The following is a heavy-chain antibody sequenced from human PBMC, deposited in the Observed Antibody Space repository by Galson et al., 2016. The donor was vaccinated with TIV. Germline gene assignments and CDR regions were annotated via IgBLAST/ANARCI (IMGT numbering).Heavy chain of an antibody. Sequence: SVKVSCKASRGTFNNYVINWLRQAPGRGLEWMGEIISIFNEVSYAHALQGRVTITADDSTGTAYMEMSDLRTEDTAVYYCATSRFAGLLTYYVAQWGQGTLVTVSS. D-gene: IGHD1-26*01. J-gene: IGHJ4*02. CDR1: RGTFNNYV. CDR2: IISIFNEV. CDR3: ATSRFAGLLTYYVAQ. V-gene: IGHV1-69*13.